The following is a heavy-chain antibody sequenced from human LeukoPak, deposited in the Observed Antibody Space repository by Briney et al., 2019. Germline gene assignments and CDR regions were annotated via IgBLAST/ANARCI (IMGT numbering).Heavy chain of an antibody. V-gene: IGHV4-59*12. CDR2: IYYSGST. CDR3: ARGLGSSADY. Sequence: PSETLSLTCTVSGGSISSYYWSWIRQPPGKGLEWIGYIYYSGSTNYNPSLKGRVTISVDTSKNQFSLKLSSVTAADTAVYYCARGLGSSADYWGQGTLVTVSS. J-gene: IGHJ4*02. CDR1: GGSISSYY. D-gene: IGHD6-6*01.